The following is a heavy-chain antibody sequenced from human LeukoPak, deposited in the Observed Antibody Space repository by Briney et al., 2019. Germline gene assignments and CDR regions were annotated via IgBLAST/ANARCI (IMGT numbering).Heavy chain of an antibody. D-gene: IGHD4-17*01. Sequence: GGSLRLSCAVSGLPFSNHWMTWVRQAPGKGLERVANINQNGSEKYYVDSVKGRFSISRDNAKSSLYLQMNSLRVEDTAMYFCAREGYGDYHIWGQGTIVTVSS. V-gene: IGHV3-7*01. CDR2: INQNGSEK. CDR3: AREGYGDYHI. CDR1: GLPFSNHW. J-gene: IGHJ3*02.